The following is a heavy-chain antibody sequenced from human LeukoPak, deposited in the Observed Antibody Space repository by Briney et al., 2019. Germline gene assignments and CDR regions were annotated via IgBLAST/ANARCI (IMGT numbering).Heavy chain of an antibody. J-gene: IGHJ6*03. CDR1: GYTFTSYG. D-gene: IGHD1-26*01. CDR3: ARMGIVGATYYYYYMDV. V-gene: IGHV1-18*01. CDR2: ISAYNGNT. Sequence: ASVKVSCKASGYTFTSYGISWVRQAPGQGLEWMGWISAYNGNTNYAQKLQGRVTMTTDTSTSTAYMELRSLRSGDTAVYYCARMGIVGATYYYYYMDVWGKGTTVTVSS.